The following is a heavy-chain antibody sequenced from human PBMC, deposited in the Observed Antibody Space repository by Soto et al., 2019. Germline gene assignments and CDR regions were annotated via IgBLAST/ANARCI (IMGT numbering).Heavy chain of an antibody. V-gene: IGHV4-4*07. D-gene: IGHD2-2*01. CDR2: IYITGKT. CDR3: GRLSGVVVVPAAAANSPSFGLDV. J-gene: IGHJ6*02. Sequence: PSETLSLTCSVSGDSINSYFWSWIRRPAGKGLEWIGRIYITGKTNYNPSLKSRVTMLIDTARNQLSLNLRSVTAADTAVYYCGRLSGVVVVPAAAANSPSFGLDVWGQGTTVTVSS. CDR1: GDSINSYF.